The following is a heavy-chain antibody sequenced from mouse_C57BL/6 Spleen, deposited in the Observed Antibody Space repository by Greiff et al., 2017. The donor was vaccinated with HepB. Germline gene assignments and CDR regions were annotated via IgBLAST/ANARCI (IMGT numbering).Heavy chain of an antibody. CDR3: ARGYYGLFDY. CDR1: GFTFSDYY. V-gene: IGHV5-16*01. CDR2: INYDGSST. D-gene: IGHD2-1*01. Sequence: EVKLMESEGGLVQPGSSMKLSCTASGFTFSDYYMAWVRQVPEKGLEWVANINYDGSSTYYLDSLKSRFIISRDNVKNILYLQMSSLKSEDTATYYCARGYYGLFDYWGQGTTLTVSS. J-gene: IGHJ2*01.